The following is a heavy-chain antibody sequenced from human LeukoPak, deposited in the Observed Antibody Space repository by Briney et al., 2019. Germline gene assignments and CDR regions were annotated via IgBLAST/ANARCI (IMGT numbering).Heavy chain of an antibody. CDR3: AKDQRITMIVVVTPFDD. V-gene: IGHV3-30*02. D-gene: IGHD3-22*01. J-gene: IGHJ4*02. CDR1: GFTFSSYG. CDR2: IRYDGSNE. Sequence: GGSLRLSCAASGFTFSSYGMHWVRQAPGKGLEWVAFIRYDGSNEYYAHSEKGRFTISRDNSKNTLYLQMNSLRPEDTAVYYCAKDQRITMIVVVTPFDDWGQGTLVTVSS.